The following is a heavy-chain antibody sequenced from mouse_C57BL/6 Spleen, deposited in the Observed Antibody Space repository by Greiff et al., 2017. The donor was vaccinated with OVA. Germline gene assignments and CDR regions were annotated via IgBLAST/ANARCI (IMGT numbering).Heavy chain of an antibody. D-gene: IGHD1-1*01. J-gene: IGHJ2*01. CDR3: ARVYGSSPYYFDY. CDR1: GYSITSGYY. V-gene: IGHV3-6*01. CDR2: ISYDGSN. Sequence: EVKLVESGPGLVKPSQSLSLTCSVTGYSITSGYYWNWIRQFPGNKLEWMGYISYDGSNNYNPSLKNRISITRDTSKNQFFLKLNSVTTEDTATYYCARVYGSSPYYFDYWGQGTTLTVSS.